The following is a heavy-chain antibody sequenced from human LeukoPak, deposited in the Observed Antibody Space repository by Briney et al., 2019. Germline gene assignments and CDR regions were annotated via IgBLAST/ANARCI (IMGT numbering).Heavy chain of an antibody. CDR1: GLTFSSDY. Sequence: GGSLRLSRAASGLTFSSDYMHWVRQAPGKGLVWVSRINSDGSSTNYADSVKGRFTISRDNAKNTLYLQMNSLRADDTAVYYCARGSTIYAVALFDCWGQGTLVTVSS. D-gene: IGHD6-19*01. CDR2: INSDGSST. CDR3: ARGSTIYAVALFDC. V-gene: IGHV3-74*01. J-gene: IGHJ4*02.